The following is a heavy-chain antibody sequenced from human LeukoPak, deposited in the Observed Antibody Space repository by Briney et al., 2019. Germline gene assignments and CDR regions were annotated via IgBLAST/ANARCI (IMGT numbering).Heavy chain of an antibody. CDR2: INHSGST. CDR1: GGSFSGYY. Sequence: SETLSLTCAVYGGSFSGYYWSWIRQPPGKGLEWIGEINHSGSTNYNPSLKSRVTISIDTSKNQLSLKLNSVTAADTAVYYCAPGGYIGYGHAFDIWGQGTMVTVSS. J-gene: IGHJ3*02. CDR3: APGGYIGYGHAFDI. D-gene: IGHD5-12*01. V-gene: IGHV4-34*01.